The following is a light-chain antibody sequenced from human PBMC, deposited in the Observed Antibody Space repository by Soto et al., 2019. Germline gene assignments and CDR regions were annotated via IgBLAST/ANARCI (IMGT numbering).Light chain of an antibody. CDR2: KIS. J-gene: IGKJ2*01. CDR3: MQGTNWPYT. CDR1: QSPVTSDGNTY. V-gene: IGKV2-30*01. Sequence: DVVMTQSPLSLSVIPGQPASISCRSSQSPVTSDGNTYLNWFHQRPGQSPRRLIYKISNRDSGVPDRFIGSGSGTEFTLKISRVEAEDVGIYYCMQGTNWPYTFGQGTKLEI.